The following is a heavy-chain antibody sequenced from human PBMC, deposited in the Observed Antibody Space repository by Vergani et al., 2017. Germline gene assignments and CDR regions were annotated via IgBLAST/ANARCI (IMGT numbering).Heavy chain of an antibody. V-gene: IGHV4-59*01. Sequence: QVQLQESGPGLAKPSETLSLTCTVSGGSISSYYWSWIRQPPGKGLEWIGYIYYSGSTNYNPSLKSRVTISVDTSKNQFSLKLSSVTAADTAVYYCARSGDSSSWYRLIRAFDIWGQGTMVTVSS. J-gene: IGHJ3*02. D-gene: IGHD6-13*01. CDR2: IYYSGST. CDR3: ARSGDSSSWYRLIRAFDI. CDR1: GGSISSYY.